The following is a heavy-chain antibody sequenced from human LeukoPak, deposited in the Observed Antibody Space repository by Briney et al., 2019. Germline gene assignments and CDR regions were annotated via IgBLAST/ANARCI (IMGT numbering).Heavy chain of an antibody. Sequence: ASVKVSCKASGYTFTIYYIHWVRQAPGQGLEWMGIINPSGGSTSYAQKFQGRVTMTRDTSTSTVYMELSSLRSEDTAMCYSTRDSYSGYDRSLGYWGQGTLVTVSS. V-gene: IGHV1-46*03. CDR2: INPSGGST. CDR1: GYTFTIYY. J-gene: IGHJ4*02. D-gene: IGHD5-12*01. CDR3: TRDSYSGYDRSLGY.